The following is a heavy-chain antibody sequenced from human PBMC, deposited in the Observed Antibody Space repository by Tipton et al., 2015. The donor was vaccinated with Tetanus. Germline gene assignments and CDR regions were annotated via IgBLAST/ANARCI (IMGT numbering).Heavy chain of an antibody. CDR1: GYSFNIYW. D-gene: IGHD7-27*01. V-gene: IGHV5-51*01. CDR2: IYPGDSDT. Sequence: QLVQSGAEVKKPGESLKISCQGSGYSFNIYWIAWVRQMPGKGLEWMGIIYPGDSDTRYGPSFQGQVTISADKSISTAYLQWSSLQASDTAMYYCARRLGPYTGDQIWHFDLWGRGTLVTVSS. CDR3: ARRLGPYTGDQIWHFDL. J-gene: IGHJ2*01.